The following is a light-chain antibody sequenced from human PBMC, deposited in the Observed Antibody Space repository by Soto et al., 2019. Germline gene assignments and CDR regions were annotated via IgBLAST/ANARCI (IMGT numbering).Light chain of an antibody. V-gene: IGLV2-8*01. J-gene: IGLJ1*01. CDR3: SSYVGTNSYV. CDR1: SSDVGGYNY. CDR2: EVY. Sequence: HSVLTQPPSASGSPGQSVTISCTGTSSDVGGYNYVSWYQQHPGKAPKLIIYEVYKRPSGVPDRFSGSKSGNTAALTVSGLQAEDEADYYCSSYVGTNSYVFGTGTKLTVL.